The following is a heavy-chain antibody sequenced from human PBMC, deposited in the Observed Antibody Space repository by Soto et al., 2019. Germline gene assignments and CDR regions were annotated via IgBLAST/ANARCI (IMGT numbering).Heavy chain of an antibody. J-gene: IGHJ4*02. CDR2: IYWDDDK. Sequence: QITLKESGPTLVKPTQTLTLTCTFSGFSLSTSGVGVGWIRQPPGKALEWLALIYWDDDKRYSPSLKSRLTTTQDTSKNQVVLTMTNMDPVDTATYYCAHRLDGDYWGQVFDYWGQGTLVTVSS. D-gene: IGHD4-17*01. CDR3: AHRLDGDYWGQVFDY. V-gene: IGHV2-5*02. CDR1: GFSLSTSGVG.